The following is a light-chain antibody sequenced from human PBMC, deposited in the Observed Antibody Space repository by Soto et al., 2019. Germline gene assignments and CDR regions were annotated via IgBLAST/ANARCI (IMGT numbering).Light chain of an antibody. Sequence: DIQMTQSPSTLSASVGDRVTITCRASQSISSWLAWYQQKPGKAPKLLINDAYNLESGVPSRFSGSGSGTEFTLSISSLQPDDFATYYCQQYNTYWTFGQGTKVDI. CDR2: DAY. V-gene: IGKV1-5*01. CDR3: QQYNTYWT. CDR1: QSISSW. J-gene: IGKJ1*01.